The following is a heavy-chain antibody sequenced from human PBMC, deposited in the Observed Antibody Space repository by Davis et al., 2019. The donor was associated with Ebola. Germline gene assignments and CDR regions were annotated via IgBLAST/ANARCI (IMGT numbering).Heavy chain of an antibody. Sequence: GESLKISCAASGFTFSSYGMHWVRQAPGKGLEWVAFIHYDETNKYYADSVKGRFTISRDNSKNTLYLQMNSLRAEDTAVYYCARRTGMDVWGQGTTVTVSS. CDR2: IHYDETNK. D-gene: IGHD1-1*01. V-gene: IGHV3-30*02. J-gene: IGHJ6*02. CDR3: ARRTGMDV. CDR1: GFTFSSYG.